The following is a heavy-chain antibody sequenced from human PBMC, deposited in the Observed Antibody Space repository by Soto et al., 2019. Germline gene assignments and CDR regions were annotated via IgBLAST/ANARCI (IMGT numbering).Heavy chain of an antibody. CDR1: GFTVSSNY. CDR2: VYSDGTT. CDR3: ARAPTITTNFDS. V-gene: IGHV3-53*01. D-gene: IGHD4-4*01. J-gene: IGHJ4*02. Sequence: GGSLRLSCAASGFTVSSNYLSWVRQAPGKGLEWVSIVYSDGTTLYADSVKGRFIISRDNSENSLYLQMHSLRAEDTAVYYCARAPTITTNFDSWGQGTLVTVSS.